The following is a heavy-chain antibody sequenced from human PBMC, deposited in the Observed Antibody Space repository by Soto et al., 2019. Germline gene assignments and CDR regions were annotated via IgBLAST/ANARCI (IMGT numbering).Heavy chain of an antibody. CDR2: ISGSGGSP. J-gene: IGHJ4*02. CDR3: AKEGTSGLYYFDY. D-gene: IGHD6-19*01. V-gene: IGHV3-23*01. CDR1: GFTFSNYA. Sequence: EVQLLESGGGLVQPGGSLRLSCAASGFTFSNYAMNWVRQAPGKGLEWVSTISGSGGSPYYADSVKGRFTISRDTSTNTLYLQMNSLRAGDSAIYYCAKEGTSGLYYFDYWGQGTLVTVSS.